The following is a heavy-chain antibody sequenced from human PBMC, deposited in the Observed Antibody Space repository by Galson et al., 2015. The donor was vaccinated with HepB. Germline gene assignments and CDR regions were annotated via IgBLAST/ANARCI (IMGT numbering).Heavy chain of an antibody. Sequence: SLRLSCAASGFTFSRYSMNWVRQAPGKGLEWVSYISSSGTAIYYADSVKGRFTISRDNAKNSLYLQMNSLRDEDTAVFYCARDRTYYDTPGRVDFDLWGRGTLVTVSS. CDR1: GFTFSRYS. CDR2: ISSSGTAI. J-gene: IGHJ2*01. D-gene: IGHD3-22*01. V-gene: IGHV3-48*02. CDR3: ARDRTYYDTPGRVDFDL.